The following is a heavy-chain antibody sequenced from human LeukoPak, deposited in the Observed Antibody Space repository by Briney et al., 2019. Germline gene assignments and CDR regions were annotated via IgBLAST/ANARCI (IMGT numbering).Heavy chain of an antibody. CDR3: AAVGTTDYYYGMDV. CDR1: GVTFTSSA. CDR2: IVVGSGNT. Sequence: ASMKVSCRASGVTFTSSAVQWVRHPRGHRLEWRGWIVVGSGNTNYAQKSQERATTTRDMSTSTAYMELSSLRSEDTAVYYCAAVGTTDYYYGMDVWGKGTTVTVSS. D-gene: IGHD4-17*01. V-gene: IGHV1-58*01. J-gene: IGHJ6*04.